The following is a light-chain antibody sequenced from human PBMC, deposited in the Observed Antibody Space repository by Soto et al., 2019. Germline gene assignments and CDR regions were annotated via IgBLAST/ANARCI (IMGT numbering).Light chain of an antibody. V-gene: IGKV3-11*01. Sequence: EIALTQSPATLSLSPGERATLSCRASHSVSSYLAWYQQKPGRAPRLLIYDTSKRATGIPARFSGSGSGTEVTLTISSLEPEDFAVYYCQHRDNWPWTFGGGTKVEIK. CDR1: HSVSSY. J-gene: IGKJ4*01. CDR3: QHRDNWPWT. CDR2: DTS.